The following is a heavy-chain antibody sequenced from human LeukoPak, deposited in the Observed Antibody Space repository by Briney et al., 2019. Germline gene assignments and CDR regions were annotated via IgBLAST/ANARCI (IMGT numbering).Heavy chain of an antibody. Sequence: PGGSLRLSCGASGFTFSNAWMNWVRQAPGKGLEWVGRIKSKIDGGTTDYAAPVKGRFTISRDDSKNTVNLQMNSLKTEDTALYYCTTDWIGYWGQGTLVTVSS. V-gene: IGHV3-15*07. D-gene: IGHD2-2*03. CDR3: TTDWIGY. CDR1: GFTFSNAW. J-gene: IGHJ4*02. CDR2: IKSKIDGGTT.